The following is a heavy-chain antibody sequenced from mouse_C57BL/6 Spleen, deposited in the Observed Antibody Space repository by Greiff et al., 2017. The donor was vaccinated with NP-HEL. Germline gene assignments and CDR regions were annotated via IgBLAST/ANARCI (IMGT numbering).Heavy chain of an antibody. J-gene: IGHJ2*01. CDR3: ASSGPVYAGYYGGYFAY. CDR1: GYTFTNYW. V-gene: IGHV1-63*01. CDR2: IYPGGGYT. D-gene: IGHD2-3*01. Sequence: QVQLQQSGAELVRPGTSVKMSCKASGYTFTNYWIGWAKQRPGHGLEWIGDIYPGGGYTNYNEKFKGKGTLTADNSSSPAYMQFSSLTSEDSAIYYCASSGPVYAGYYGGYFAYWGQGTTLTVSS.